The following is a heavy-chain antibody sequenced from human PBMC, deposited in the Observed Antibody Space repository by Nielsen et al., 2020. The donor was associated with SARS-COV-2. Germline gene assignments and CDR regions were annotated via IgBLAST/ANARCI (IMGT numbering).Heavy chain of an antibody. CDR1: GYTFTSYG. Sequence: ASVKVSCKASGYTFTSYGISWVRQAPGQGLEWMGWISAYNGNTNYAQKLQGRVTMTTDTSTSTAYMELRSLRSDDTAVYYCARNEKVRGVSDQPTRNNWFDPWGQGTLVTVSS. CDR2: ISAYNGNT. D-gene: IGHD3-10*01. V-gene: IGHV1-18*01. J-gene: IGHJ5*02. CDR3: ARNEKVRGVSDQPTRNNWFDP.